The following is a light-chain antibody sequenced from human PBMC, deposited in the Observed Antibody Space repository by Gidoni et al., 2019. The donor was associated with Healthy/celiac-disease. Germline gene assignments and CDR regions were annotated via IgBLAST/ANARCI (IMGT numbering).Light chain of an antibody. Sequence: EIVLTQSPGTLSLSPGERATLSCRASQSVSSSYLAWYQQKPGQAPRLLIYGASSRATCIPDRFSGSGSGTDFTLTISRLEPEDFAVYYCQQYGSSSCSFGQGTKLEIK. CDR2: GAS. CDR1: QSVSSSY. V-gene: IGKV3-20*01. J-gene: IGKJ2*04. CDR3: QQYGSSSCS.